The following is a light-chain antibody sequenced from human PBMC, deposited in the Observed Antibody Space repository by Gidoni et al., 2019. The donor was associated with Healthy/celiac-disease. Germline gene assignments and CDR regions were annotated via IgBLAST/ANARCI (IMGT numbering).Light chain of an antibody. CDR1: QDIRNY. J-gene: IGKJ2*01. Sequence: DIQMTQSHSSLSASVGDRVTITCQASQDIRNYLHWYQQKPGKAPKLLFYDASNLETGVPSMFSGSRSGTDFSFTISSLQPEDIAKYYCQQYDSPPYTFGPGTKLEIK. CDR3: QQYDSPPYT. V-gene: IGKV1-33*01. CDR2: DAS.